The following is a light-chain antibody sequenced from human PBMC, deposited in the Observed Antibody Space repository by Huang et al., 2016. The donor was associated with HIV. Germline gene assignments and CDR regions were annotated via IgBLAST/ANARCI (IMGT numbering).Light chain of an antibody. J-gene: IGKJ1*01. CDR3: QQYDSSPWT. CDR2: GAS. Sequence: EIVLTQSPGTLSLSPGERATLSCRASPRVSSGYLAWYQQKPGQAPRLLFYGASSRATGIPDRFSGSGSGTDFTLTISRLEPEDFAVYYCQQYDSSPWTFGQGTKVEIK. CDR1: PRVSSGY. V-gene: IGKV3-20*01.